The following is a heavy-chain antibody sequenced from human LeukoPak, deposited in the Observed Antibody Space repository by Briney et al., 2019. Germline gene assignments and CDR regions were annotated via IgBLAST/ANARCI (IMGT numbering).Heavy chain of an antibody. J-gene: IGHJ4*02. CDR2: IYYSGST. D-gene: IGHD2-21*02. V-gene: IGHV4-59*01. CDR1: GCSISSYY. CDR3: ARAGRTAGFDY. Sequence: SETLSLTCTVSGCSISSYYWSWIRQPPGKGLEWMADIYYSGSTNYNPPLKNRLTISVDTSKHQFSMKLSSVTAADTDVYYCARAGRTAGFDYWGQGTLVTVSS.